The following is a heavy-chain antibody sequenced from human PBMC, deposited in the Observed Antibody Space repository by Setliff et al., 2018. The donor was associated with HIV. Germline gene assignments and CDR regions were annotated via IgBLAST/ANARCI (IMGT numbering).Heavy chain of an antibody. J-gene: IGHJ4*02. CDR3: ARGGGLKPFGYQLDY. D-gene: IGHD2-2*01. CDR1: GYTFSRFG. V-gene: IGHV1-18*01. CDR2: ISVYNGNR. Sequence: GASVNVSCKASGYTFSRFGITWVRQAPGQGLEWMGWISVYNGNRDYALNFQGRVTLTTDTSASTAYMELTSLRSDDTAVYYCARGGGLKPFGYQLDYWGQGTLVTVSS.